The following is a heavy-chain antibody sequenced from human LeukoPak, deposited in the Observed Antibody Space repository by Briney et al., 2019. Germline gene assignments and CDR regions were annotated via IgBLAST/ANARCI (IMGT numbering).Heavy chain of an antibody. J-gene: IGHJ5*01. D-gene: IGHD2-15*01. CDR1: GFTFSTYS. V-gene: IGHV3-48*01. CDR2: TSTGSAVI. Sequence: GGSLRLSCAVSGFTFSTYSMSWVRQAPGKGLEWVSYTSTGSAVIYYADSVKGRFTISRDDARNSVSLQMNSLRADDTAVYYCARDVGYCSGGSCYRWFASWGQGTLVTVSS. CDR3: ARDVGYCSGGSCYRWFAS.